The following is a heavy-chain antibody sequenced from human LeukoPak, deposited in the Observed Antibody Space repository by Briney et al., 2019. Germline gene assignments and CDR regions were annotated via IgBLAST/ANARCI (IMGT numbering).Heavy chain of an antibody. CDR3: ARDRYYYDSSQNYFDY. V-gene: IGHV4-59*12. CDR1: GGSISSYY. D-gene: IGHD3-22*01. J-gene: IGHJ4*02. Sequence: PSETLSLTCTVSGGSISSYYWSWIRQPPGKGLEWIGYMYYSGSTNYNPSLKSRVTISVDTSKNQFSLKLSSVTAADTAVYYCARDRYYYDSSQNYFDYWGQGTLVTVSS. CDR2: MYYSGST.